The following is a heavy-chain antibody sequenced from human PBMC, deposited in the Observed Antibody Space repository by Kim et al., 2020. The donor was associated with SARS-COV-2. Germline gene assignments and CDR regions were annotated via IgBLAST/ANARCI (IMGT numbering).Heavy chain of an antibody. V-gene: IGHV4-4*02. CDR2: IYHRGST. CDR3: ARGGYSSSRGFRRFDT. Sequence: SETLSLTCAVSGGSISSSNWWCWVRQPPGKGLEWIGEIYHRGSTNYNPSLKSRVTISVDKSKNQFSLKLSSVTAADTAVYYCARGGYSSSRGFRRFDTWGQGALGTISS. D-gene: IGHD6-13*01. CDR1: GGSISSSNW. J-gene: IGHJ5*02.